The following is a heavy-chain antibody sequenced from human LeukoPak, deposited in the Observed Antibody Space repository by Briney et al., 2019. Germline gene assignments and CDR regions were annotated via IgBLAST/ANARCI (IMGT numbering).Heavy chain of an antibody. CDR2: IIPIFGTT. Sequence: SVKVSCKASGGTFSSYAISWVRQAPGQGLEWMGGIIPIFGTTNYAQKFQGRVTITADKSTSTAYMELSSLRSEDTAVYCCARGRYSSGFGGNYYYYYMDVWGKGTTVTVSS. CDR3: ARGRYSSGFGGNYYYYYMDV. V-gene: IGHV1-69*06. D-gene: IGHD5-18*01. CDR1: GGTFSSYA. J-gene: IGHJ6*03.